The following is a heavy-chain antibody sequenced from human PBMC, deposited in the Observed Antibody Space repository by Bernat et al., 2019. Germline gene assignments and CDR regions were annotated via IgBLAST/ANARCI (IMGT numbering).Heavy chain of an antibody. V-gene: IGHV3-30*18. J-gene: IGHJ4*02. D-gene: IGHD2-21*01. Sequence: QVQLVESGGGVVQPGRSLRLSCAASGFTFSSYGMHWVRQAPGKGLEWVAVISYDGSNKYYADSVKGRFTISIDNSKNTLYLQMNSLRAEDTAVYYCAKGWPIIFLGISDYWGQGTLVTVSS. CDR3: AKGWPIIFLGISDY. CDR1: GFTFSSYG. CDR2: ISYDGSNK.